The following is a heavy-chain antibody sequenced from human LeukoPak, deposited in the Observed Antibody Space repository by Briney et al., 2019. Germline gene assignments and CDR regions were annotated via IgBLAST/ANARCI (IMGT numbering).Heavy chain of an antibody. Sequence: SETLSLTCAVYGGSFSGYYWSWIRQPPGKGLEWIGEINHSGSTNYNPSLKSRVTISVDTSKNQFSLKLSSVTAADTAVYYCARDDGSRYYDFYYYYMDVWGKGTTVTVSS. D-gene: IGHD3-3*01. J-gene: IGHJ6*03. CDR1: GGSFSGYY. CDR3: ARDDGSRYYDFYYYYMDV. V-gene: IGHV4-34*01. CDR2: INHSGST.